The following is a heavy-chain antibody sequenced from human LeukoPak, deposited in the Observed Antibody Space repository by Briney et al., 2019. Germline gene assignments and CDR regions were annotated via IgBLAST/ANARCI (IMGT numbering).Heavy chain of an antibody. Sequence: TSETLSLTCTVSGGSISSYYWSWIRQPPGKGLEWIGYIYYSGSTYYNPSLKSRVTISVDTSKNQFSLKLSSVTAADTAVYYCARGRSNRITMIVVGTGDWFDPWGQGTLVTVSS. CDR1: GGSISSYY. CDR3: ARGRSNRITMIVVGTGDWFDP. CDR2: IYYSGST. D-gene: IGHD3-22*01. V-gene: IGHV4-30-4*01. J-gene: IGHJ5*02.